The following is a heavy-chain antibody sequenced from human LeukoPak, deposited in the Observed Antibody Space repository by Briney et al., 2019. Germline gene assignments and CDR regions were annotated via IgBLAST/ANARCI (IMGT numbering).Heavy chain of an antibody. V-gene: IGHV3-30*18. J-gene: IGHJ4*02. Sequence: PGGSLRLSCTASGFTFSAYAMHWVRQAPGKGLEWVAVMSYDGGNKYYADSVKGRFTISRDNSKNTLYLQMNSLRAEDTAVYYCAKLLPLDYGDYWGQGTLVTVSS. CDR3: AKLLPLDYGDY. CDR1: GFTFSAYA. CDR2: MSYDGGNK.